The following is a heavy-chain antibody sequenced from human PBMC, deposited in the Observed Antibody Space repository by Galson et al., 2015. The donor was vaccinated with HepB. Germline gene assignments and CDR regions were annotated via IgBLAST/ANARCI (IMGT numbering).Heavy chain of an antibody. J-gene: IGHJ1*01. CDR1: GFIFSYFP. Sequence: SLRLSCAASGFIFSYFPMHWVRQAPGRGLEYVSVISRDGGSTYYVDSVKGRFTISRDNSKNTLYLQMSSLRAEDTAVYYCVKDPLAAAGIFSTAEYFPHWGQGTLVSVSS. V-gene: IGHV3-64D*06. CDR3: VKDPLAAAGIFSTAEYFPH. D-gene: IGHD6-13*01. CDR2: ISRDGGST.